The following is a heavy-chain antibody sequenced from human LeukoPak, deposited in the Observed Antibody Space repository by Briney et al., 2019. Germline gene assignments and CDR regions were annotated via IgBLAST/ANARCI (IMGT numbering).Heavy chain of an antibody. Sequence: SETLSLTCAVYGGSFSGYYWSWIRQPPGKGLEWIGEINHSGSTNYNPSLKSRATKSVDTSKDQFSLKLRCVTAADTAVYYCARLKGCRGNYYGSGSYYKCYYFDYWGQGTLVTVSS. D-gene: IGHD3-10*01. V-gene: IGHV4-34*01. CDR3: ARLKGCRGNYYGSGSYYKCYYFDY. J-gene: IGHJ4*02. CDR2: INHSGST. CDR1: GGSFSGYY.